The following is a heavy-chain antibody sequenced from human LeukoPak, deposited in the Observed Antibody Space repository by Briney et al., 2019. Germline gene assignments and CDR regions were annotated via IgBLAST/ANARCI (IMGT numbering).Heavy chain of an antibody. J-gene: IGHJ4*02. V-gene: IGHV4-34*01. CDR3: ARATMVRGVIRHFFDY. Sequence: SETLSLTCAVYGGSFSGYYWIWMRQPPGKGLEWIGEINHSGSTNYNPSLKSRVTISVDTSKNQFSLKLSSVTAADTAVYYCARATMVRGVIRHFFDYWGQGTLVTVSS. D-gene: IGHD3-10*01. CDR2: INHSGST. CDR1: GGSFSGYY.